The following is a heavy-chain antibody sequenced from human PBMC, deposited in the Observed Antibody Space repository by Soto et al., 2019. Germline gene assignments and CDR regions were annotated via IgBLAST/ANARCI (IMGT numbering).Heavy chain of an antibody. CDR2: INSDGGST. V-gene: IGHV3-74*01. Sequence: EVQLVESGGGLVQPGGSLRLSCAASGFTFSSYWMHWVRQAPGKGLVWVSRINSDGGSTSYADSVKGRFTISRDNAKNTLYLQMNSLRAEDTAVYYCARRTVGGTGPYNFDNWGQRTLVTVSS. J-gene: IGHJ4*02. CDR3: ARRTVGGTGPYNFDN. D-gene: IGHD2-15*01. CDR1: GFTFSSYW.